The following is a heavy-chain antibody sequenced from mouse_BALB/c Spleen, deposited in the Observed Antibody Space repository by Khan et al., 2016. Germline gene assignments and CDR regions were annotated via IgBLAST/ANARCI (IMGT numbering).Heavy chain of an antibody. CDR2: ISYSGGT. CDR3: ARYDGSSYVRSMDY. D-gene: IGHD1-1*01. V-gene: IGHV3-8*02. Sequence: EVQLQESGPSLVKPSQTLSLTCSVTGDSITSGYWNWIRKFPGNKLEYMGYISYSGGTYNNPSLKSRISITRDTSKNQYYLQLNSVTTEDTGTYYCARYDGSSYVRSMDYWGQGLSVTVSS. CDR1: GDSITSGY. J-gene: IGHJ4*01.